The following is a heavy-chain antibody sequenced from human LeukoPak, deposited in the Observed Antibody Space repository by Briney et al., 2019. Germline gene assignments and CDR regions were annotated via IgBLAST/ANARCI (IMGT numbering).Heavy chain of an antibody. CDR2: ISSSGSYR. D-gene: IGHD6-19*01. CDR3: ARDLEAYQAVAGTFWFDP. J-gene: IGHJ5*02. Sequence: GSLRLSCAASGFIFSSYSMNWVRQAPGKGLEWVSSISSSGSYRDYADSVKGRFTISRDNAKNSLYLQMSSLRAEDTAVYFCARDLEAYQAVAGTFWFDPWGQGTLVTVSS. CDR1: GFIFSSYS. V-gene: IGHV3-21*01.